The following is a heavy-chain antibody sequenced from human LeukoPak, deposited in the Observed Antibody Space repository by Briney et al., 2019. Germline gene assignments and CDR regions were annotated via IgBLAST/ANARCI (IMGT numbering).Heavy chain of an antibody. V-gene: IGHV3-30*02. CDR2: KRYDGSNE. Sequence: GGSLRLSCAASGFTFSSYGMHWVRQAPGKGLEWVAFKRYDGSNEYYADSVKGRFTISRDNSKNTLYLQMNSLRAEDTAVYYCAKNFIATNYYYYYYMDVWGKGTTVTVSS. J-gene: IGHJ6*03. CDR3: AKNFIATNYYYYYYMDV. CDR1: GFTFSSYG. D-gene: IGHD6-13*01.